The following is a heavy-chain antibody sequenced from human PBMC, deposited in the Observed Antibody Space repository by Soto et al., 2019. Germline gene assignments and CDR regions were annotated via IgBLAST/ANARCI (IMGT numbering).Heavy chain of an antibody. CDR3: AKDGPDDSSGYFSFDY. V-gene: IGHV3-7*03. CDR1: GFSFRSYW. CDR2: IKQDGSEK. J-gene: IGHJ4*02. D-gene: IGHD3-22*01. Sequence: PGGSLRPSCAASGFSFRSYWMSWVRQAPGKGLEWVANIKQDGSEKYYVDSVKGRFTISRDNARNSLYLQMNSLRAEDTALYFCAKDGPDDSSGYFSFDYWGQGALVTVSS.